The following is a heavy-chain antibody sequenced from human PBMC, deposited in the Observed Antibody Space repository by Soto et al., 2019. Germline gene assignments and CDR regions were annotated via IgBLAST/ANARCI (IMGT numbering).Heavy chain of an antibody. CDR2: IFHTGSA. CDR1: GGSITSNW. Sequence: QVQLQESGPGLMKPSGTLSLTCAVSGGSITSNWWSWVRQPPGKGLEWIAEIFHTGSANYNPSLMGRLTISMDKSRNHLSLSLCSWTAADTAVYYFARHIAVSGTRGFDHWGQGTLVTVSS. V-gene: IGHV4-4*02. CDR3: ARHIAVSGTRGFDH. J-gene: IGHJ4*02. D-gene: IGHD2-21*01.